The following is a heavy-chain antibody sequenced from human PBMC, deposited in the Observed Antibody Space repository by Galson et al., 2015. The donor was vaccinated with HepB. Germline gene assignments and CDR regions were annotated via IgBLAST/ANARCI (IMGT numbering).Heavy chain of an antibody. D-gene: IGHD3/OR15-3a*01. J-gene: IGHJ3*01. CDR2: INPKSGAT. Sequence: SVKVSCKASGYTFTGYYIHWVRQAPGQGLEWMGRINPKSGATNYEQKFQGRVTMTRDTSISTAYMDLSGLTSDDTVLYYCASGNESLDFGYVFDVWGQGTMVTVSS. CDR3: ASGNESLDFGYVFDV. V-gene: IGHV1-2*05. CDR1: GYTFTGYY.